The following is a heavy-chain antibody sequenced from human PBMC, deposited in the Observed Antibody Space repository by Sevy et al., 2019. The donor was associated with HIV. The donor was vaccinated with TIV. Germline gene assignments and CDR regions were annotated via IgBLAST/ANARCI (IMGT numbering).Heavy chain of an antibody. CDR1: GFTFNTYN. D-gene: IGHD3-22*01. J-gene: IGHJ6*02. CDR3: VSSDATSRFGYYYFAMDF. V-gene: IGHV3-48*02. Sequence: GGSLRLSCAVSGFTFNTYNMNWVRQAPGQGLEWVSYISYTSTTIYYADSVRGRFTISRDNAKNTLYLEMNSLGDEDTAEYDCVSSDATSRFGYYYFAMDFWGQGTSVTVSS. CDR2: ISYTSTTI.